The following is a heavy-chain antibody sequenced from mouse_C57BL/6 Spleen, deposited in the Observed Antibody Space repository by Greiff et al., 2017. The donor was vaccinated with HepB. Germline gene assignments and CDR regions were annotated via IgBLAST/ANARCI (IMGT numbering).Heavy chain of an antibody. CDR2: ISSGSSTI. D-gene: IGHD4-1*01. V-gene: IGHV5-17*01. J-gene: IGHJ4*01. CDR1: GFTFSDYG. CDR3: ARGGNWGYAMDY. Sequence: EVKVEESGGGLVKPGGSLKLSCAASGFTFSDYGMHWVRQAPEKGLEWVAYISSGSSTIYYADTVKGRFTISRDNAKNTLFLQMTSLRSEDTAMYYCARGGNWGYAMDYWGQGTSVTVSS.